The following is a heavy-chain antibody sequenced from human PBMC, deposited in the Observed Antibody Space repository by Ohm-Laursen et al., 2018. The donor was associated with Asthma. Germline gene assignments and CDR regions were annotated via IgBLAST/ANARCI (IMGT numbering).Heavy chain of an antibody. CDR2: IHYSGST. V-gene: IGHV4-39*01. CDR1: GGSISSSTYY. CDR3: ATLPTDYSIDF. J-gene: IGHJ4*02. D-gene: IGHD4-11*01. Sequence: SVTLSLTWAVSGGSISSSTYYWGWFRQSPGKGLEWIGTIHYSGSTNYNPSLRGRVTMFVNTSRNQFSLQWHSVTAPDTAVYYCATLPTDYSIDFWGQGTLVTVSS.